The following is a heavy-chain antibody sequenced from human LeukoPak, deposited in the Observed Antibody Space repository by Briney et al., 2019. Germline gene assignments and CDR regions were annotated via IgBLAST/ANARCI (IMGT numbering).Heavy chain of an antibody. V-gene: IGHV1-24*01. J-gene: IGHJ4*02. CDR2: FDLEDGET. D-gene: IGHD3-22*01. CDR3: ATDYYDSSGYAFDY. Sequence: ASVKVSCKVSGYTLTELSMHWVRQAPGKGLEWMGGFDLEDGETIYAQKFQGRVTMTEDTSTDTAYMELSSLRSEDTAVYYCATDYYDSSGYAFDYWGQGTLVTVSS. CDR1: GYTLTELS.